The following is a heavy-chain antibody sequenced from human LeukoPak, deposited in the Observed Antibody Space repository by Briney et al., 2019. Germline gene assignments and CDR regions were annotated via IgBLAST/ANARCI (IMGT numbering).Heavy chain of an antibody. V-gene: IGHV4-39*01. J-gene: IGHJ4*02. CDR1: GDSISSGNFY. CDR3: ARDHGDFVQHD. CDR2: IYYNGIT. D-gene: IGHD4-17*01. Sequence: SETLSLTCTVSGDSISSGNFYWGWIRQPPGKELQWIGSIYYNGITHYNPSLESRVTISADTSTNEFSLKLRSVTAADTAMYYCARDHGDFVQHDWGQGTLVTVSS.